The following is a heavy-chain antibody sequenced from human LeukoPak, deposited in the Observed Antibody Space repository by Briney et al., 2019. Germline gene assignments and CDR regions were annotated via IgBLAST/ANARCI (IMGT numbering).Heavy chain of an antibody. J-gene: IGHJ6*02. CDR2: ISSSGSTI. CDR3: ARDPGPYRYGMDV. D-gene: IGHD2-2*01. V-gene: IGHV3-11*01. CDR1: GFTFSDYY. Sequence: GGSLRLSCAASGFTFSDYYMSCIRQALGKGLEWVSYISSSGSTIYYADSVKGRFTISRDNAKNSLYLQMNSLRAEDTAVYYCARDPGPYRYGMDVWGQGTTVTVSS.